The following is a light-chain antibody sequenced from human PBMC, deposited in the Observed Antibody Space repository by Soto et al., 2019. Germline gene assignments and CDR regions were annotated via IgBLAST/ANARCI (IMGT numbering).Light chain of an antibody. CDR3: SSYSRGGTPIV. CDR2: DVD. J-gene: IGLJ2*01. V-gene: IGLV2-14*03. Sequence: QSALTQPASASGSLGQSITISCTGTSSDVGGYDYVSWYQQHPGKAPKLMVHDVDNRPSGVSNRFSGSKSGNTASLTISGLQTEDEADYYCSSYSRGGTPIVFRGGTNLTVL. CDR1: SSDVGGYDY.